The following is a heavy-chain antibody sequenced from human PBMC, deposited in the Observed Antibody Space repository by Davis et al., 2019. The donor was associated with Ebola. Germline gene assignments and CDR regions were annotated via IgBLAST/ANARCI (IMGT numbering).Heavy chain of an antibody. J-gene: IGHJ4*02. CDR1: GFTFSRYD. CDR3: AKGRTIPLALDF. D-gene: IGHD2-2*02. Sequence: GGSLRLSCAASGFTFSRYDMHWVRQAPGKGLEWVAVMSFDGSNKYYADSVKGRFTISRDNAKNSLYLQMNSLRGEDTAFYYCAKGRTIPLALDFWGRGTLVTVSS. V-gene: IGHV3-30*18. CDR2: MSFDGSNK.